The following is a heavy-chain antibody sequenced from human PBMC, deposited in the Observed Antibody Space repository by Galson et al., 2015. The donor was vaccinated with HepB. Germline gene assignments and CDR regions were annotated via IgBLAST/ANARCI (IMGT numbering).Heavy chain of an antibody. V-gene: IGHV3-23*01. CDR2: ISGNVRKT. J-gene: IGHJ1*01. D-gene: IGHD3-3*01. CDR1: GFTFSNYG. Sequence: SLRLSCAAPGFTFSNYGMSWVRQAPGKGLEWVPGISGNVRKTPHSDPVKGRFIISRDNSNSSLHLQMNNLRADDTAVYYCAKDRIATIFGVAPFLHWGQGILVTVSS. CDR3: AKDRIATIFGVAPFLH.